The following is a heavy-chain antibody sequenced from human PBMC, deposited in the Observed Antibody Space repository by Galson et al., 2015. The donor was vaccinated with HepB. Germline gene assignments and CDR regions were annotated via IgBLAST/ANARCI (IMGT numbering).Heavy chain of an antibody. CDR2: ISYDGGQK. Sequence: SLRLSCAASGFTFSRYGIHWVRQAPGKGLEWVAVISYDGGQKKYADSVKGRFTISRDVSMNTIYLRASSLREEDTAVYHCAKGDVAYTSSSGGFDYWGQGTRVTVSS. D-gene: IGHD6-6*01. V-gene: IGHV3-30*18. CDR3: AKGDVAYTSSSGGFDY. CDR1: GFTFSRYG. J-gene: IGHJ4*02.